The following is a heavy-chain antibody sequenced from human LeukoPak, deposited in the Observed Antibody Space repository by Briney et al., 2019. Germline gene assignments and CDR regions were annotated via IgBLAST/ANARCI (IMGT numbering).Heavy chain of an antibody. V-gene: IGHV4-39*01. J-gene: IGHJ4*02. D-gene: IGHD3-3*01. CDR3: LRFLEWSVIDY. CDR2: IYCSGST. CDR1: GGSISSSSYY. Sequence: SETLSLTCTVSGGSISSSSYYWGWIRQPPGKGLEWIGSIYCSGSTYYNPSLKSRVTISVDTSKNQFSLKLSSVTAADTAVYYCLRFLEWSVIDYWGQGTLVTVSS.